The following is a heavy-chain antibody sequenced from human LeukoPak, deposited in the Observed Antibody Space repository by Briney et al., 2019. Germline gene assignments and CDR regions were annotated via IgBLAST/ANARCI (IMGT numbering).Heavy chain of an antibody. CDR2: ISSSSSYI. V-gene: IGHV3-21*01. J-gene: IGHJ3*02. D-gene: IGHD2-21*01. Sequence: PGGPLRLSCAASGFTFSSYSMNWVRQAPGKGLEWVSSISSSSSYIYYADSVKGRFTISRDNAKNSLYLQMNSLRAEDTAVYYCARDFCGGVPCDAFDIWGQGTMVTVSS. CDR1: GFTFSSYS. CDR3: ARDFCGGVPCDAFDI.